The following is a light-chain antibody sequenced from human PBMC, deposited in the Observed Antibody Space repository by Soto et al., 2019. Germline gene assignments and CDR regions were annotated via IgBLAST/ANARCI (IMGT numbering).Light chain of an antibody. CDR3: CSYAGSYTRV. CDR1: SSDVGGYNY. CDR2: DVS. V-gene: IGLV2-11*01. J-gene: IGLJ2*01. Sequence: QSVLTQPRSVSGSPGQSVTISCTGTSSDVGGYNYVSWYQQHPGKAPKLMIYDVSKRPSGVPDRFSGSKSGNTASLTISGLQAEYEADYYCCSYAGSYTRVFGGGTKVTVL.